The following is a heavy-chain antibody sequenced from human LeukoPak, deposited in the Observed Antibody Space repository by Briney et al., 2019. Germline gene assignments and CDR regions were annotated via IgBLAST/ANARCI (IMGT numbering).Heavy chain of an antibody. CDR3: AKEDFWSGYFDY. J-gene: IGHJ4*02. CDR2: ISHDAKST. Sequence: GGSLRLSCATSGFTFSSYGMHWVRQVPGKGLEWVTVISHDAKSTYHVDSVKGRFTISKDNSKNTQYLQMNSLRAEDTAVYYCAKEDFWSGYFDYWGQGTLVTVSS. D-gene: IGHD3-3*01. CDR1: GFTFSSYG. V-gene: IGHV3-30*18.